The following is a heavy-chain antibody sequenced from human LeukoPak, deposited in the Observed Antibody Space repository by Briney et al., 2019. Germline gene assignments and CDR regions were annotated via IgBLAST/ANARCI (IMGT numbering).Heavy chain of an antibody. D-gene: IGHD3-10*01. J-gene: IGHJ4*02. CDR2: IYTSGST. CDR3: ARDCEFGILPDY. Sequence: SETLSLTCTVSGGSISSGSYYWSWIRQPAGKGLEWIGRIYTSGSTNYNPSLKSRVTISVDTSKNQFSLKLSSVTAADTAVYYCARDCEFGILPDYWGQGTLVTVSS. V-gene: IGHV4-61*02. CDR1: GGSISSGSYY.